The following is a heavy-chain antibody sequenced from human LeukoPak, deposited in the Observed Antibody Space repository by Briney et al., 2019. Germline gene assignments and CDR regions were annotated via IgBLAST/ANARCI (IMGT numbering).Heavy chain of an antibody. CDR2: IIPIFGTA. Sequence: SVKVSCKASGGTFSSYAISWVRQAPGQGLEWMGGIIPIFGTANYAQKFQGRVTITADESTSTAYMELSSLRSEDTAVYYCASSPKNYDILTGYHPTYFDYWGQGTLVTVSS. D-gene: IGHD3-9*01. CDR1: GGTFSSYA. J-gene: IGHJ4*02. CDR3: ASSPKNYDILTGYHPTYFDY. V-gene: IGHV1-69*13.